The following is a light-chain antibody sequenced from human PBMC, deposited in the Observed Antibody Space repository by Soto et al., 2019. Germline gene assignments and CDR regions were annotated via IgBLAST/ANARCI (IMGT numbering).Light chain of an antibody. Sequence: EIVMTQSPATLSVSPGERATLSCRASQSVSSKLAWYQQKPGQAPSLLIYGASTRATGIPARFSGSGSGTEFTLTISSLQSEDFAVYYCQQYANRPPWTFGQGTKVEIK. CDR1: QSVSSK. CDR2: GAS. CDR3: QQYANRPPWT. V-gene: IGKV3-15*01. J-gene: IGKJ1*01.